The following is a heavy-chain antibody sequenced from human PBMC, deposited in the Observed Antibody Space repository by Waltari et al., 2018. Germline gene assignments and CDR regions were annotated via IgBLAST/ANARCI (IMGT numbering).Heavy chain of an antibody. CDR1: GFTFSSYW. J-gene: IGHJ4*02. Sequence: EVQLVESGGGLVQPGGSLRLSCAASGFTFSSYWMSWVRQAPGKGLEWVANIKQDGSEKYDVESVKGRFTISRDNAKNSLYLQMNSLRAEDTAVYYCAGVSGYDPTEPMHYWGQGTLVTVSS. D-gene: IGHD5-12*01. V-gene: IGHV3-7*01. CDR3: AGVSGYDPTEPMHY. CDR2: IKQDGSEK.